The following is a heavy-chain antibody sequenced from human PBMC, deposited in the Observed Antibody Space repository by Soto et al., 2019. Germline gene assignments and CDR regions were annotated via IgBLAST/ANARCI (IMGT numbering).Heavy chain of an antibody. CDR1: GFDVSSNY. CDR2: SYSGGNT. CDR3: TRGYGAGSYFSDH. Sequence: EVQLLESGGGLIQPGGSLRLSCAASGFDVSSNYMTWVRQAPGKGLEWVSASYSGGNTYYADSVKGRFTSSRDNFQNTLYLQMNSLTAEDTAVYYCTRGYGAGSYFSDHRGQGTLVTVSS. J-gene: IGHJ5*02. V-gene: IGHV3-53*01. D-gene: IGHD3-10*01.